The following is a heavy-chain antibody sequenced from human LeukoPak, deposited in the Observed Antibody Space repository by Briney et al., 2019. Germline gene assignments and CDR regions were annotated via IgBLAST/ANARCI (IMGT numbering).Heavy chain of an antibody. J-gene: IGHJ6*02. Sequence: GASVKVSCKVSGYTLTELSMHWVRQAPGKGLEWMGGFDPEDGETIYAQKFQGRVTMTEDTSTDTAYMELSSLRSEDTAVYYCATLLPNYDILTGYYYYYGMDVWGQGTTVTVSS. CDR1: GYTLTELS. V-gene: IGHV1-24*01. CDR2: FDPEDGET. D-gene: IGHD3-9*01. CDR3: ATLLPNYDILTGYYYYYGMDV.